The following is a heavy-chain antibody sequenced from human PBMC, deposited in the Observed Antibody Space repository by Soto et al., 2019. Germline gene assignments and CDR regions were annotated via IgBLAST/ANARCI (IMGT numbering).Heavy chain of an antibody. Sequence: QVQLVQSGAEVKKPGSSVKVSCKASGGTFSSYAISWVRQAPGQGLEWMGGIIPIFGTANYAQKFQGRVTITADESTSTAYMELSSLRSEDTAVYYCARVNGGVRGTMVRALFDPWGQGTLVTVSS. D-gene: IGHD3-10*01. CDR3: ARVNGGVRGTMVRALFDP. CDR1: GGTFSSYA. CDR2: IIPIFGTA. V-gene: IGHV1-69*01. J-gene: IGHJ5*02.